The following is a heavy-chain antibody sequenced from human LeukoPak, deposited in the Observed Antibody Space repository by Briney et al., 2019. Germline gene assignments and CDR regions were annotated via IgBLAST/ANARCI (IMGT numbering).Heavy chain of an antibody. V-gene: IGHV3-21*01. CDR2: ISSSSSYI. CDR1: GFTFSSYS. D-gene: IGHD4-17*01. Sequence: GGSLRLSCAASGFTFSSYSMNWVRQAPGKGLEWASSISSSSSYIYYADSVKGRFTISRDNAKNSLYLQMNSLRAEDTAVYYCARDTADYVAHYYYYYGMDVWGQGTTVTVSS. CDR3: ARDTADYVAHYYYYYGMDV. J-gene: IGHJ6*02.